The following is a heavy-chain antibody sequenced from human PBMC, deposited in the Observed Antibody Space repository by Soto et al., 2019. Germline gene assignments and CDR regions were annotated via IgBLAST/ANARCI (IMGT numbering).Heavy chain of an antibody. J-gene: IGHJ4*02. CDR3: ARTTAVPNTLRSRYFFDY. CDR2: VYYSGTT. D-gene: IGHD4-17*01. Sequence: SETLSLTCSVSGGSVSNKTYYWSWIRQPPGKRLEWIGYVYYSGTTNCNPSLKSRVTISVDLSKNQFSLGLSSVTTADTALYYCARTTAVPNTLRSRYFFDYWGQGTLVTVSS. V-gene: IGHV4-61*01. CDR1: GGSVSNKTYY.